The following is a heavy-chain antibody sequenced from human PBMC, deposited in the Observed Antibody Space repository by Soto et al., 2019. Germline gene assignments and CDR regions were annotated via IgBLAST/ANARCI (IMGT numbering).Heavy chain of an antibody. J-gene: IGHJ6*02. Sequence: QVQLVQSGAEEKKPGASVKVSCKASGYTFTSYAMHWVRQAPGQRLEWMGWINAGNGNTKYSQKFQGRVTITRDTSASTANMELSRLRSEDTAVYYCAGEAIAAAAVYGMDVWGQGTTVTVSS. CDR1: GYTFTSYA. CDR3: AGEAIAAAAVYGMDV. V-gene: IGHV1-3*05. D-gene: IGHD6-13*01. CDR2: INAGNGNT.